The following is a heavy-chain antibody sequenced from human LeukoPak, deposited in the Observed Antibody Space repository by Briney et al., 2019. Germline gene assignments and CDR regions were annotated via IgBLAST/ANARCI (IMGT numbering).Heavy chain of an antibody. J-gene: IGHJ4*02. D-gene: IGHD2-15*01. CDR3: ARQTGYCSGGSCRGY. CDR2: IYYSGST. CDR1: GGSISSSSYC. V-gene: IGHV4-39*01. Sequence: SETLSLTCTVSGGSISSSSYCRGWIRQPPGKGLEWIGSIYYSGSTYYNPSLKSRVTISVDTSKNQFSLKLSSVTAADTAVYYCARQTGYCSGGSCRGYWGQGTLVTVSS.